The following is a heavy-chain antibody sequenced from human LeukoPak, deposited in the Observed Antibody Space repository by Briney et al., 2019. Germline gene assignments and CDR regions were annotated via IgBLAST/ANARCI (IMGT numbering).Heavy chain of an antibody. CDR1: GFTFSSYW. CDR2: IKQDGSGK. Sequence: GGSLRLSCAASGFTFSSYWMSWVRQAPGKGLEWVANIKQDGSGKYYVDSVKGRFTISRDNAKNSLYLQMNSLRAEDTAVYYCAKIFNSITMVRGVITRAIYYFDYWGQGTLVTVSS. D-gene: IGHD3-10*01. CDR3: AKIFNSITMVRGVITRAIYYFDY. V-gene: IGHV3-7*01. J-gene: IGHJ4*02.